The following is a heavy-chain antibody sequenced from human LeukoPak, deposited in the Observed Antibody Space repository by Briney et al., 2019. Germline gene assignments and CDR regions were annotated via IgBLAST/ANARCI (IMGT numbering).Heavy chain of an antibody. J-gene: IGHJ4*02. V-gene: IGHV3-30*18. CDR2: ISHEGSNQ. CDR3: AKELSSGLPEN. CDR1: GFTFNIYG. D-gene: IGHD6-19*01. Sequence: GRSLRLSCVASGFTFNIYGMQWVRQAPGKGLEWVAVISHEGSNQYYADSVKGRFTISRDNSKNTVFLQMNSLRADDTAVYFCAKELSSGLPENWGQGTLVTVSS.